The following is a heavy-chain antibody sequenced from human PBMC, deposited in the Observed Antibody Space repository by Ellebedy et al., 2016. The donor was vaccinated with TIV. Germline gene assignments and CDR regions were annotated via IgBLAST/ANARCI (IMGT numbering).Heavy chain of an antibody. J-gene: IGHJ3*02. CDR1: GGSISSSSFY. Sequence: MPSETLSLTCTVYGGSISSSSFYWGWIRQPPGKGLEWIGSIHYSGSPYYKPSLKNRVTISVDPAKNQFSLKVNSVTAAYTAVYYCARHVEQWLDAFDIWGQGTMVTVSS. CDR3: ARHVEQWLDAFDI. CDR2: IHYSGSP. D-gene: IGHD6-19*01. V-gene: IGHV4-39*01.